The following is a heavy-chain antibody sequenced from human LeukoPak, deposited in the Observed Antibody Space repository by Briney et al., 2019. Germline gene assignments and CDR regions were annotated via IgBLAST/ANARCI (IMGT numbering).Heavy chain of an antibody. D-gene: IGHD3-3*01. V-gene: IGHV1-69*13. Sequence: SVKVSCKASGGTFSSYAISWVRQAPGQGLEWMGGIIPIFGTANYAQKFQGRVTITADESTSTAYMELSSLRSEDTAVYYCARGGRTYYDFWSGRKATPYYYYMDVWGKGTTVTVSS. CDR1: GGTFSSYA. CDR2: IIPIFGTA. J-gene: IGHJ6*03. CDR3: ARGGRTYYDFWSGRKATPYYYYMDV.